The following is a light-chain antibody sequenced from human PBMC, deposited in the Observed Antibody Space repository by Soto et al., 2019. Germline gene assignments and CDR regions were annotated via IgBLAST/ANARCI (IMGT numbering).Light chain of an antibody. CDR3: LQALQIPWT. CDR1: QSLLHGNGKNY. J-gene: IGKJ1*01. CDR2: LGS. Sequence: DIVLTQSPLSLPVTPGEPASISCRSSQSLLHGNGKNYLDWYLQRPGQSPQVLIHLGSDRASGVPDSFSGSGSGTDFTLKISRVEAEDIGVYFCLQALQIPWTFGQGTKVEI. V-gene: IGKV2-28*01.